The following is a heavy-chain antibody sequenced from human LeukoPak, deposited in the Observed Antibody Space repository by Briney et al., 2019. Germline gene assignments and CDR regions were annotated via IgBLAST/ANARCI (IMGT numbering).Heavy chain of an antibody. CDR2: IYHSGST. Sequence: KPSETLSLTCAVSGYSISSGYYWGWIRQPPGKGLEWIGSIYHSGSTYYNPSLKSRVTISVDTSKSQFSLKLSSVTAADTAVYYCAEGSPRVGWFDPWGQGTLVTVSS. CDR3: AEGSPRVGWFDP. D-gene: IGHD1-26*01. CDR1: GYSISSGYY. V-gene: IGHV4-38-2*01. J-gene: IGHJ5*02.